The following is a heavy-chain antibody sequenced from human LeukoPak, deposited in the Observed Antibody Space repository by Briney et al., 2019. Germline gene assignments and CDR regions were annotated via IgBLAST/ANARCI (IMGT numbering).Heavy chain of an antibody. CDR3: ARARGSPHYWYFDL. D-gene: IGHD3-10*01. Sequence: GASVKVSCKASGYTFTGYYMHWVRQAPGQGLEWMGWINPNSGGTNYAQKFQGRVTMTRDTSISTAYMELSRLRSDDTAVYYCARARGSPHYWYFDLWGRGTLVTVSS. CDR2: INPNSGGT. J-gene: IGHJ2*01. V-gene: IGHV1-2*02. CDR1: GYTFTGYY.